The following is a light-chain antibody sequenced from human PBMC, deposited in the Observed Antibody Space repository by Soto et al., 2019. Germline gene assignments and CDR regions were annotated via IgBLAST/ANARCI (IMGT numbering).Light chain of an antibody. J-gene: IGKJ1*01. CDR3: QQYGSSIT. CDR1: QTVNSSY. CDR2: HAS. V-gene: IGKV3-20*01. Sequence: EIVLTHSPGTLSLSPWERATLSCRASQTVNSSYLAWYQRKPGQAPRLLIYHASSRATGIPVRFSGSGSWADFTLTISRLEPEDFAVYYCQQYGSSITFGQGTKVDI.